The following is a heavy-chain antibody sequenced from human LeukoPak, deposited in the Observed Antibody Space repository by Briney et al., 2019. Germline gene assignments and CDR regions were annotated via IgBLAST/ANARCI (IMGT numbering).Heavy chain of an antibody. CDR2: IIPIFGTA. J-gene: IGHJ6*02. V-gene: IGHV1-69*13. CDR3: ARDYGDYGYYYYGMDV. CDR1: GGTFSSYA. D-gene: IGHD4-17*01. Sequence: ASVKVSRKASGGTFSSYAISWVRQAPGQGLEWMGGIIPIFGTANYAQKFQGRVTITADESTSTAYMELSSLRSEDTAVYYCARDYGDYGYYYYGMDVWGQGTTVTVSS.